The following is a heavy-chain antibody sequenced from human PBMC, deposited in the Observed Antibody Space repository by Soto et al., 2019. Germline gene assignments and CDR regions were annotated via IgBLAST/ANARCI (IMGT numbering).Heavy chain of an antibody. CDR2: ISSSSSTI. CDR3: AGIAAAVNYYYYGMDV. V-gene: IGHV3-48*02. J-gene: IGHJ6*02. D-gene: IGHD6-13*01. Sequence: GGSLRLSCAASGFTFSSYSMNWVRQAPGKGLEWVSYISSSSSTIYYADSVKGRFTISRDNAKNSLYLQMNSLRDEDTAVYYCAGIAAAVNYYYYGMDVWGQGTTVTVSS. CDR1: GFTFSSYS.